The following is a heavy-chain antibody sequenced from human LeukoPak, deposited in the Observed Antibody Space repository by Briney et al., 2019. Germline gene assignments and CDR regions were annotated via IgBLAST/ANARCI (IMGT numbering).Heavy chain of an antibody. CDR1: GYTFTSYY. Sequence: ASVKVSCKASGYTFTSYYMHWVRQAPGQGLEWMGIINPSGGSTSYAQKFQGRVTTTRDMSTSTVYMELSSLRSEDTAVYYCARERQEDIVVVPAAIRNWFDPWGQGTLVTVSS. D-gene: IGHD2-2*02. V-gene: IGHV1-46*01. CDR2: INPSGGST. CDR3: ARERQEDIVVVPAAIRNWFDP. J-gene: IGHJ5*02.